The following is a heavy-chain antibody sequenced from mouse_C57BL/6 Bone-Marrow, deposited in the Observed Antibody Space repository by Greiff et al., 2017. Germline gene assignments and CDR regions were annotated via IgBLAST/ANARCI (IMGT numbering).Heavy chain of an antibody. CDR3: ARSLNWSLYFDY. V-gene: IGHV7-3*01. Sequence: EVMLVESGGGLVQPGGSLSLSCAASGFTFTDYYMSWVRQPPGKALEWLGFIRNKANGYTTEYSASVKGRFTISRDNSQSILYLQMNALRAEDSATYYCARSLNWSLYFDYWGQGTTLTVSS. J-gene: IGHJ2*01. CDR1: GFTFTDYY. D-gene: IGHD4-1*02. CDR2: IRNKANGYTT.